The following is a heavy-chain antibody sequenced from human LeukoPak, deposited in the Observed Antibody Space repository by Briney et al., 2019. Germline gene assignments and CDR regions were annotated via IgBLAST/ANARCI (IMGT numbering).Heavy chain of an antibody. V-gene: IGHV4-34*01. CDR1: GGSFSGYY. J-gene: IGHJ4*02. D-gene: IGHD5-24*01. CDR3: ARHTRDGYTFDY. Sequence: SETLSLTCAVYGGSFSGYYWSWIRQPPGKGLEWIGEINHSGSTNYNPSLKSRVTISVDTSKNRFSLKLSSVTAADTAVYYCARHTRDGYTFDYWGQGTLVTVSS. CDR2: INHSGST.